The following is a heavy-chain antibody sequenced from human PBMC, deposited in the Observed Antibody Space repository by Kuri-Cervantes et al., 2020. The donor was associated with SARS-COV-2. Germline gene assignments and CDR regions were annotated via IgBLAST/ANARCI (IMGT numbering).Heavy chain of an antibody. CDR3: ARAPDYGDYYYYGMDV. J-gene: IGHJ6*02. CDR2: ISYDGSNK. V-gene: IGHV3-30*03. Sequence: GGSLRLSCTAFDFAFSTSTMHWVRQAPGKGLEWVAVISYDGSNKYYADSVKGRFTISRDNSKNTLYLQMNSLRAEDTAVYYCARAPDYGDYYYYGMDVWGQGTTVTVSS. D-gene: IGHD4-17*01. CDR1: DFAFSTST.